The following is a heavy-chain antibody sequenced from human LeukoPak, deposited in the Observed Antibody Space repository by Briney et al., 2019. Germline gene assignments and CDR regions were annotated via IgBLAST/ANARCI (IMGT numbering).Heavy chain of an antibody. V-gene: IGHV3-30*02. Sequence: PGGSLRLSCAASGFNFHSYGMHWVRQAPGKGLDWVAFVRYDGSIQYYADSVKGRFAISRDNSKDTASLQMNSLRPEDTAVYYCGKGSSTSACPDYWGQGTLVTVSS. CDR3: GKGSSTSACPDY. CDR2: VRYDGSIQ. J-gene: IGHJ4*02. CDR1: GFNFHSYG. D-gene: IGHD6-19*01.